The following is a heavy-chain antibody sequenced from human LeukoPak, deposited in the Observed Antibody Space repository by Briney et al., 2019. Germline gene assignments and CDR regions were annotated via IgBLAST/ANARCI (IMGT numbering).Heavy chain of an antibody. J-gene: IGHJ4*02. Sequence: ASVKVSCKASGGTFSSYAISWVRQAPGQGLEWMGWINPNSGGTNYAQKFQGRVTMTRDTSISTAYMELSSLRSDDTAVYYCAKDVGEFCSSRNCYASDYWGQGTLVTVST. D-gene: IGHD2-2*01. V-gene: IGHV1-2*02. CDR3: AKDVGEFCSSRNCYASDY. CDR1: GGTFSSYA. CDR2: INPNSGGT.